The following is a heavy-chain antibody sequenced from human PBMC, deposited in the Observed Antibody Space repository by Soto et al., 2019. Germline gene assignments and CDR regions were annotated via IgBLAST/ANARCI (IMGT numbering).Heavy chain of an antibody. CDR2: ISGSGDST. J-gene: IGHJ4*02. Sequence: GGSLRLSCAASGFTFSTYAMSWVRQAPGKGLEWVSAISGSGDSTYYADSVKGRFTISRDNSKNTLYLQMSSLRAEDTAVYYCAKDPFTRPFTVVVLTFTDYWGQGTLVTVSS. V-gene: IGHV3-23*01. CDR3: AKDPFTRPFTVVVLTFTDY. D-gene: IGHD2-2*01. CDR1: GFTFSTYA.